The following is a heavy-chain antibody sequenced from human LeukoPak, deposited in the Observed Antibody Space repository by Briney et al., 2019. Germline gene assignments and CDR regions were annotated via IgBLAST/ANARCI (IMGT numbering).Heavy chain of an antibody. D-gene: IGHD3-10*01. J-gene: IGHJ4*02. CDR2: IIPIFGTA. CDR3: AREGYYGNYFDY. V-gene: IGHV1-69*06. CDR1: GGTFSSYA. Sequence: ASVKVSCKASGGTFSSYAISWVRQAPGQGLEWMGGIIPIFGTANYAQKFQGRVTITADKSTSTAYMELSSLRSEDTAVYYCAREGYYGNYFDYWGQGTLVTVSS.